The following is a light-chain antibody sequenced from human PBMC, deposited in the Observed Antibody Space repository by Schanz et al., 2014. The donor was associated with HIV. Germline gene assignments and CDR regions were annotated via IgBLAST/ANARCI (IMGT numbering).Light chain of an antibody. CDR1: QSVSSS. Sequence: EIVLTQSPATLSLSPGERATLSCRASQSVSSSLAWYQQKPGQAPRLLIYGAFSRATGIPDRFSGSGSGTDFTLTISRLEPEDFAVYYCLQYGNSPGTFGQGTKVEV. V-gene: IGKV3-20*01. CDR3: LQYGNSPGT. CDR2: GAF. J-gene: IGKJ1*01.